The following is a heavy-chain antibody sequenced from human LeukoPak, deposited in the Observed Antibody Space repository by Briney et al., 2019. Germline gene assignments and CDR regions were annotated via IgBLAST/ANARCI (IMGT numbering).Heavy chain of an antibody. Sequence: GGSLRLSCAASGFTFSSYWMSWVRQAPGKGLEWVANIKQDGSEKYYVDSVKGRFTISRDNAKNSLYLQMNSLRAEDTAVYYCARDPYPAAVSLLYYYYGMDVWGQGTTVTVSS. J-gene: IGHJ6*02. CDR1: GFTFSSYW. D-gene: IGHD6-13*01. V-gene: IGHV3-7*01. CDR2: IKQDGSEK. CDR3: ARDPYPAAVSLLYYYYGMDV.